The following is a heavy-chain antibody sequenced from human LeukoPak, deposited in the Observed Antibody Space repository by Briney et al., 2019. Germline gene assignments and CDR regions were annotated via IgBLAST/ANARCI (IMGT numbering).Heavy chain of an antibody. CDR1: GYTFTGYY. D-gene: IGHD1-7*01. V-gene: IGHV1-2*02. Sequence: ASVKVSCKASGYTFTGYYMHWVRQAPGQGLEWMGWINPNSGGTNYAQKFQGRVTMTRDTSISTAYMELSRLRSDDTAVYYCARDNWNYRNRLDYWGQGTLVTVSS. CDR3: ARDNWNYRNRLDY. J-gene: IGHJ4*02. CDR2: INPNSGGT.